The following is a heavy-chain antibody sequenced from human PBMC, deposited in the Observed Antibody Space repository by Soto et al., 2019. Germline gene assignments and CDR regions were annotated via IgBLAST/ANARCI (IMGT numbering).Heavy chain of an antibody. D-gene: IGHD5-12*01. Sequence: SVKVSGKASGGTFSSYAISWVRQAPGQGLEWMGGIIPIFGTANYAQKFQGRVTITADKSTSTAYMELSSLRSEDTAVYYCARGYSGYNYYYGRDVWGHGKTVTVS. CDR1: GGTFSSYA. V-gene: IGHV1-69*06. CDR3: ARGYSGYNYYYGRDV. CDR2: IIPIFGTA. J-gene: IGHJ6*02.